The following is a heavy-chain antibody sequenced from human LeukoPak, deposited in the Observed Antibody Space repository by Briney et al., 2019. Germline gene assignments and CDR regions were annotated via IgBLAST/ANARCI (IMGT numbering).Heavy chain of an antibody. Sequence: PSETLSLTCTVSGGSISTYYWSWIRRPPGKGLEWIGYIYYSGSTNYNPSLKSRVTISVDTSKNQFSLKLSSVTAADTAVYYCAREGGTYGYNWFDPWGQGTLVTVSS. CDR2: IYYSGST. J-gene: IGHJ5*02. CDR1: GGSISTYY. CDR3: AREGGTYGYNWFDP. V-gene: IGHV4-59*01. D-gene: IGHD1-26*01.